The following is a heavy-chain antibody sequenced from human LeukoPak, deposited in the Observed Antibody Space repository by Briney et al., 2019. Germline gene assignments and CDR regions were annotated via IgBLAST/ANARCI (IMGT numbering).Heavy chain of an antibody. Sequence: GGSLRLSCAASGFTFSSFNMNWVRQAPGKGLEWVSYISSSSSSIYYADSARGRFTISRDNAKNSLYLQMNSLRDEDTAVYYCVTSVIRGQGTLVTVSS. J-gene: IGHJ4*02. CDR2: ISSSSSSI. D-gene: IGHD2-21*01. CDR3: VTSVI. CDR1: GFTFSSFN. V-gene: IGHV3-48*02.